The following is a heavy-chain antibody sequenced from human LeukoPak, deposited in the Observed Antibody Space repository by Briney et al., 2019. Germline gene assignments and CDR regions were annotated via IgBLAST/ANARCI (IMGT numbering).Heavy chain of an antibody. CDR2: ISSSSSYI. J-gene: IGHJ4*02. CDR3: ARTFWGSGYYQYYFDY. CDR1: GFSFSSYA. D-gene: IGHD3-22*01. Sequence: NSGGSLRLSCAASGFSFSSYAMNWVRQAPGKGLEWVSSISSSSSYIYYADSVKGRFTISRDNAKNSLYLQMNSLRAEDTAVYYCARTFWGSGYYQYYFDYWGQGTLVTVSS. V-gene: IGHV3-21*01.